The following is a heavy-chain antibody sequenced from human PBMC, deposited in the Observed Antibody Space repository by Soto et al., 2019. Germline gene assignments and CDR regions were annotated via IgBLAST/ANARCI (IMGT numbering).Heavy chain of an antibody. CDR3: ARDAHYYDSSGYYYRLRYYFDY. D-gene: IGHD3-22*01. Sequence: SETLSLTCTVSGGSISSGDYYWSWIRQPPGKGLEWIGYIYYSGSTYYNPSLKSRVTISVDTSKNQFSLKLSSVTAADTAVYYCARDAHYYDSSGYYYRLRYYFDYWGQGTLVTVSS. CDR2: IYYSGST. J-gene: IGHJ4*02. V-gene: IGHV4-30-4*01. CDR1: GGSISSGDYY.